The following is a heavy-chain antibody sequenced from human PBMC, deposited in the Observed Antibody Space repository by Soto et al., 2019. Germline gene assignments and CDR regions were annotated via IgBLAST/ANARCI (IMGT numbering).Heavy chain of an antibody. CDR2: IGGSGDNI. V-gene: IGHV3-11*01. CDR3: ATEDWGAFDV. Sequence: QVQLVESGGGLVKPGGSLRLSCAASGFTFSDYYMSWIRQAPGKGLEWVSYIGGSGDNIHYADSVKGRFTISRDNDKNSLYLQMNSLRAEDTTMYYCATEDWGAFDVWGQGTMVTVSS. CDR1: GFTFSDYY. J-gene: IGHJ3*01. D-gene: IGHD7-27*01.